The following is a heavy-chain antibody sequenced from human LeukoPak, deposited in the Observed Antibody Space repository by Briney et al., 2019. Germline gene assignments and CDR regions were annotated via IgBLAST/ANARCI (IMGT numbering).Heavy chain of an antibody. V-gene: IGHV3-7*01. D-gene: IGHD2-2*01. Sequence: GGSLRLFCGASGFSFSNFWMSWIRQAPGKGLERVANMNPDGSATYYLDSVKGRFTISRDNAKTSVYLQMNSLRPDDTAVYYCARTLVEVPGHSDLFDFWGQGTLVTVSS. CDR1: GFSFSNFW. CDR3: ARTLVEVPGHSDLFDF. CDR2: MNPDGSAT. J-gene: IGHJ4*02.